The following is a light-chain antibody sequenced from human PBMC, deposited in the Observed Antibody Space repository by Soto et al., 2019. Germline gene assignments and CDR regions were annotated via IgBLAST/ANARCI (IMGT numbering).Light chain of an antibody. CDR2: DAA. CDR1: QSVSTY. Sequence: VLSQSLATPSLTPEERATLSCRASQSVSTYLAWYQQRPGHPPRRLIYDAACRTAGSAAGLSGSGAWTDVSPTIISREPEEVTVFYFWQRNNWSPAITFGQGTRLEIK. CDR3: WQRNNWSPAIT. J-gene: IGKJ5*01. V-gene: IGKV3-11*01.